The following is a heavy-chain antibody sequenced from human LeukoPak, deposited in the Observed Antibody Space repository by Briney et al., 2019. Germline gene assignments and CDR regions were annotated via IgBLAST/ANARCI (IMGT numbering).Heavy chain of an antibody. J-gene: IGHJ6*02. CDR2: ISGSGGDT. Sequence: GGSLGLSCAASGFTFNGYAISWVRQAPGKGLEWVSVISGSGGDTYHADSVKGRFTISRDISKNTLYLQMNSLRAEDTAVYYCAKGLTARPVGYYYGLDVWGQGTTVTVSS. CDR1: GFTFNGYA. V-gene: IGHV3-23*01. CDR3: AKGLTARPVGYYYGLDV. D-gene: IGHD6-6*01.